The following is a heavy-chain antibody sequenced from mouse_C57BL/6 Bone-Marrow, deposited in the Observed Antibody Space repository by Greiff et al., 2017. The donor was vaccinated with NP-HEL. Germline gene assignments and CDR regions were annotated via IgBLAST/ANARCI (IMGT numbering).Heavy chain of an antibody. CDR2: ISSGSSTI. CDR3: AGTRYFDV. J-gene: IGHJ1*03. Sequence: EVKVVESGGGLVKPGGSLKLSCAASGFTFSDYGMHWVRQAPEKGLEWVAYISSGSSTIYYADTVKGRFTISRDNAKNTLFLQMTSLRSEDTAMYYCAGTRYFDVWGTGTTVTVSS. V-gene: IGHV5-17*01. CDR1: GFTFSDYG.